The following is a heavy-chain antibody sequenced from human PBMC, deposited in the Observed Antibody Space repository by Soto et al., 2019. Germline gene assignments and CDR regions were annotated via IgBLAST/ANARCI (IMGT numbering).Heavy chain of an antibody. CDR3: AKANSSSPDY. D-gene: IGHD6-6*01. Sequence: PRGSLRLSCAASGFTFISYGIHFVRQAPGKGLEWVAVISYDGSNKYYADSVKGRFTISRDNSKNTLYLQMNSLRAEDTAVYYCAKANSSSPDYWGQGTLVTVSS. CDR2: ISYDGSNK. V-gene: IGHV3-30*18. CDR1: GFTFISYG. J-gene: IGHJ4*02.